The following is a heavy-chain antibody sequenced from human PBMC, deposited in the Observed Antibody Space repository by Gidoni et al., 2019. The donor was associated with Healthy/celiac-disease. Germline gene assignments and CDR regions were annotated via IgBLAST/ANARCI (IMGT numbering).Heavy chain of an antibody. D-gene: IGHD6-19*01. Sequence: QVQLQESGPGLVKPSQTLSLTCTVSGGSISSGSYYWSWSRQPAGKGLEWIGRIYTSGSTNYNPSLKSRVTMSVDTSKNQFSLKLSSVTAADTAVYYCARGLAARFDPWGQGTLVTVSS. J-gene: IGHJ5*02. V-gene: IGHV4-61*02. CDR3: ARGLAARFDP. CDR2: IYTSGST. CDR1: GGSISSGSYY.